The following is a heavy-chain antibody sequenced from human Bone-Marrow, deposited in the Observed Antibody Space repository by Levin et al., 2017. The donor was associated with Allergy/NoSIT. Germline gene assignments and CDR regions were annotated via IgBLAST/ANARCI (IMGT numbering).Heavy chain of an antibody. D-gene: IGHD5-18*01. CDR3: AKEDTAMVTMTFDY. CDR2: ISWDGGST. CDR1: GFTFDDYT. J-gene: IGHJ4*02. Sequence: AGGSLRLSCAASGFTFDDYTMHWVRQAPGKGLEWVSLISWDGGSTYYADSVKGRFTISRDNSKNSLYLQMNSLRTEDTALYYCAKEDTAMVTMTFDYWGQGTLVTVSS. V-gene: IGHV3-43*01.